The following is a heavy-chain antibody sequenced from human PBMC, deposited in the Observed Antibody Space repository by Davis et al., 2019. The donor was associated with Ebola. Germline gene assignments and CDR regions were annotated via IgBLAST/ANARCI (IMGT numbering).Heavy chain of an antibody. J-gene: IGHJ5*02. Sequence: GGSLRPSCAAPGFTFSTYAMHWVRQAPGQGLEWVAVISYDGSNKYYADSVKGRFTISRDNSKNTLYLQMNSLRAEDTAMYYCARSSLYYDYVWGSYHDWFDPWGQGTLVTVSS. CDR1: GFTFSTYA. CDR3: ARSSLYYDYVWGSYHDWFDP. D-gene: IGHD3-16*02. V-gene: IGHV3-30*04. CDR2: ISYDGSNK.